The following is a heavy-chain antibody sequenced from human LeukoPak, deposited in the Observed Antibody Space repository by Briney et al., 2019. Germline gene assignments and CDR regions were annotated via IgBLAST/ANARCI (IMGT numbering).Heavy chain of an antibody. CDR1: GGSISSSSYF. CDR3: SKLSAFGGYCRCTNFHAAPYY. CDR2: ICYSGNT. D-gene: IGHD2-2*01. J-gene: IGHJ4*02. V-gene: IGHV4-39*01. Sequence: SETLSLTCTVSGGSISSSSYFWGWIRQTLAPGKGLEWIGNICYSGNTYYNPSLKSRVTMSVDTSKNQLSLKLMSVTAADTAFYYCSKLSAFGGYCRCTNFHAAPYYWGQGTLVTVSS.